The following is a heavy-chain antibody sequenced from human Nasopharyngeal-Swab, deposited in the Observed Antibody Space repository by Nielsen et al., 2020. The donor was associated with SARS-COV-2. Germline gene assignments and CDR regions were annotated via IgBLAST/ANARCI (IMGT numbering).Heavy chain of an antibody. CDR3: TRRSGYCSSTSCRGGDY. CDR2: IRSKANSYAT. J-gene: IGHJ4*02. CDR1: GFTFSGSA. Sequence: GESLKISCAASGFTFSGSAMHWVRQASGKGLEWVGRIRSKANSYATAYAASVKGRFTISRDDSKNTAYLQMNSLKTEDTAVYYCTRRSGYCSSTSCRGGDYWGQGTLVTVSS. D-gene: IGHD2-2*01. V-gene: IGHV3-73*01.